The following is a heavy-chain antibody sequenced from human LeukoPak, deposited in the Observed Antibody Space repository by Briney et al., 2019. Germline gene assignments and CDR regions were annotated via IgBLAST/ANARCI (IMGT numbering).Heavy chain of an antibody. Sequence: SETLSLTCNVSSGSITDSNYYRGWIRQPPGKGLEWIGRINYSGTTYYSPSLKSRVTISVDTSRNHFSLKVTSVTAADTAVYYCASLTHSYYADPAGYYPFYYMDVWGKGTTVTVSS. J-gene: IGHJ6*03. V-gene: IGHV4-39*02. CDR1: SGSITDSNYY. D-gene: IGHD3-22*01. CDR2: INYSGTT. CDR3: ASLTHSYYADPAGYYPFYYMDV.